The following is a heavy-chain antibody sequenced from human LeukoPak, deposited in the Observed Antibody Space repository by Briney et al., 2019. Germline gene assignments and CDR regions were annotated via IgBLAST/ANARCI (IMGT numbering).Heavy chain of an antibody. CDR2: IYTSGST. Sequence: SQTLSLTCTVSGGSISSGSYYWSWIRQPAGKGLEWIGRIYTSGSTNYNPSLKSRVTISVDTSKNQFSLKLSSVTAADTAVYYCARAPWKSYFDYWGQGTLVTVSS. CDR3: ARAPWKSYFDY. J-gene: IGHJ4*02. V-gene: IGHV4-61*02. CDR1: GGSISSGSYY. D-gene: IGHD1-1*01.